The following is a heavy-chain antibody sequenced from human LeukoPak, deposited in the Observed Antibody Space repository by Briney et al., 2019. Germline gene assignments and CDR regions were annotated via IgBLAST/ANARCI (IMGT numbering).Heavy chain of an antibody. Sequence: SETLSLTCTVSGGSISSSSYYWGWIRQPPGKGLEWIGYIYYSGATYYNPSLRSRVTMSVDTSKNQFSLKLGSVTAADTAVYYCARRGGYPPYFDLWGQGTLVTVSS. V-gene: IGHV4-39*07. J-gene: IGHJ4*02. CDR1: GGSISSSSYY. D-gene: IGHD3-22*01. CDR3: ARRGGYPPYFDL. CDR2: IYYSGAT.